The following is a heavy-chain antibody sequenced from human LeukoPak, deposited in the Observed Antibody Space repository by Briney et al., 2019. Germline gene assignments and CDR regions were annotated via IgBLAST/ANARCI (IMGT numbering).Heavy chain of an antibody. J-gene: IGHJ5*02. CDR3: ARDYNWNDGWWFDP. CDR2: ISSSGSTI. V-gene: IGHV3-48*03. D-gene: IGHD1-1*01. Sequence: GGSLRLSCAASGFTFSSYEMNWVRQAPGKGLEWVSYISSSGSTIYYADSVKGRFTISRDNAKNSLYLQMNSLRAKDTAVYYCARDYNWNDGWWFDPWGQGTLVTVSS. CDR1: GFTFSSYE.